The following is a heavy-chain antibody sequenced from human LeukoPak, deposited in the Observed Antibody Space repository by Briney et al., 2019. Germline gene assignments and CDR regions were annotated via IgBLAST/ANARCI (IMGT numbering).Heavy chain of an antibody. CDR2: IRYDGSNK. V-gene: IGHV3-30*02. CDR1: GFTLSSYG. Sequence: GGSLRLSXAASGFTLSSYGMHWVRQAPGKGLEWVAFIRYDGSNKYYADSVKGRFTISRDNSKNTLYLQMNNLRAEDTAVYYCAKEWEHIVVVPAAILDYWGQGTLVTVSS. CDR3: AKEWEHIVVVPAAILDY. D-gene: IGHD2-2*01. J-gene: IGHJ4*02.